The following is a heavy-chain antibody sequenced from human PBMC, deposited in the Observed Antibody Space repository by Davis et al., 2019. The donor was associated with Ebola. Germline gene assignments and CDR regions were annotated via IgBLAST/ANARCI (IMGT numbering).Heavy chain of an antibody. J-gene: IGHJ5*02. V-gene: IGHV3-7*01. CDR2: IKQNGGAK. CDR1: GFTSSDYW. Sequence: GGSLRLSCAASGFTSSDYWMSWVRQAPGKGLEWVANIKQNGGAKYYVDSVKGRFTISRDNAKNSLYLQINSLRAEDTAVYYCARDSNGATIWDWFDPWGQGTLVTVSS. CDR3: ARDSNGATIWDWFDP. D-gene: IGHD1-26*01.